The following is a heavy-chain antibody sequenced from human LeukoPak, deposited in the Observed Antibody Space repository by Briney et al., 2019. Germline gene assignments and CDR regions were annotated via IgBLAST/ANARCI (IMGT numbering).Heavy chain of an antibody. V-gene: IGHV3-23*01. J-gene: IGHJ4*02. CDR3: AKSRSGRWFGELLDFDY. Sequence: GGSLRLSCAASGFTFSSYAMSWVRQAPGKGLEWVSAISGSGGSTYYADSVKGRFTISRDNSKNTLYLQMNSLRAEDTAVYYCAKSRSGRWFGELLDFDYWGQGTLVTVSS. CDR2: ISGSGGST. CDR1: GFTFSSYA. D-gene: IGHD3-10*01.